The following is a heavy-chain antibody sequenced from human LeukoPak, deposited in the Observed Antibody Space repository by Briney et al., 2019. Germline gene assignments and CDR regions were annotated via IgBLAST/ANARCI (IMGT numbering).Heavy chain of an antibody. V-gene: IGHV1-18*01. CDR1: NFTFASHG. J-gene: IGHJ5*02. CDR2: ISTYNGNT. Sequence: ASVKVSCKASNFTFASHGISWVRQAPGQGLEWMGWISTYNGNTNYAQNLQGRVTMTTDTSTSTAYMELRSLRSDDTAVYYCAREQYPDGWFDPWGQGTLVTVSS. D-gene: IGHD2-2*01. CDR3: AREQYPDGWFDP.